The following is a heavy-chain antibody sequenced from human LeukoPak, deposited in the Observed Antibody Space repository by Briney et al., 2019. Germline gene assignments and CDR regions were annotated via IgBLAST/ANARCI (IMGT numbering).Heavy chain of an antibody. D-gene: IGHD6-13*01. CDR2: ISAYNGNT. CDR3: ASTKEYSSSWHLLDY. V-gene: IGHV1-18*01. Sequence: GASVKVSCKASGYTFTSYGISWVRQAPGQGLEWMGWISAYNGNTNYAQKLQGRVTMTTDTSTSTAYMELRSLRSDDTAVYYCASTKEYSSSWHLLDYWGQGTLVTVSS. J-gene: IGHJ4*02. CDR1: GYTFTSYG.